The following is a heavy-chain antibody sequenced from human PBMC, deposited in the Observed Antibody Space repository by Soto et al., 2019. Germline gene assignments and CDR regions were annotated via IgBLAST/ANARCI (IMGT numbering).Heavy chain of an antibody. J-gene: IGHJ6*02. CDR3: ARDQRIPTAGTPYYYYDLDV. Sequence: SETLSLTCTVSGGPVRSGNYFWSWLRQPPGKGLEWIGNMFYSGTINYNPSLKSRVTIFVDTSKNQFSLRLTSVTAADTAIYYCARDQRIPTAGTPYYYYDLDVWGPGTTVTVSS. D-gene: IGHD6-13*01. V-gene: IGHV4-61*01. CDR1: GGPVRSGNYF. CDR2: MFYSGTI.